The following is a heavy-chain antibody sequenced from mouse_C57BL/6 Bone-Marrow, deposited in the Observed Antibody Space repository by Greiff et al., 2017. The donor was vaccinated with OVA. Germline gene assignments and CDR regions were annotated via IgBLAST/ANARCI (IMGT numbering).Heavy chain of an antibody. J-gene: IGHJ4*01. CDR3: AERGYDYDEGYAMDY. CDR2: IWGDGST. CDR1: GFSFTSYG. Sequence: QVTLKESGPGLVAPSQCLSITCTASGFSFTSYGVSWVRQPPGKGLEWLGVIWGDGSTNYHSALISRLSTCTDNSKCHVSLKLNSLQPNDTAADYCAERGYDYDEGYAMDYWGKGTSVTVSS. V-gene: IGHV2-3*01. D-gene: IGHD2-4*01.